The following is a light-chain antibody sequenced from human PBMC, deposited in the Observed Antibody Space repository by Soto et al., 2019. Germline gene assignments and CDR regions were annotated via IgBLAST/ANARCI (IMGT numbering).Light chain of an antibody. CDR3: QQYNKWPLT. J-gene: IGKJ3*01. CDR2: GAS. Sequence: EIVLTQSPGTLSLSPGERATLSCRASQSVSSTYLAWYQQKPGQAPRPLIYGASSRATGIPDRFSGSGSGTDFTLTISRLEPEDFAVYYCQQYNKWPLTFGPGTKVDIK. V-gene: IGKV3-20*01. CDR1: QSVSSTY.